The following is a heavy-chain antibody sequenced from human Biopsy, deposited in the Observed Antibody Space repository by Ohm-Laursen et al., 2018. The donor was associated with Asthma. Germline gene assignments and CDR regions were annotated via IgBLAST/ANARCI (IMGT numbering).Heavy chain of an antibody. V-gene: IGHV3-7*01. CDR3: ARTFHFWSPYHAEHYQL. J-gene: IGHJ1*01. D-gene: IGHD3-3*02. Sequence: SLRLSCAAPGFTYVDYLMSWVRQVAGKGLEWVANIKHDGTEKNHVDSLKGRFTISKDNAKNSLYLQMNSLRAEDTAVYYCARTFHFWSPYHAEHYQLWGQGTLVTVPS. CDR1: GFTYVDYL. CDR2: IKHDGTEK.